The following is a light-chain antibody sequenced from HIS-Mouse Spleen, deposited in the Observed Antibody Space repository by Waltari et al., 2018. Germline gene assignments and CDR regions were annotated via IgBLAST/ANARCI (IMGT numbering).Light chain of an antibody. CDR1: ALPKKY. J-gene: IGLJ2*01. CDR2: EHS. Sequence: SYELTQPPSVSVSPGQTARITCPGAALPKKYAYWYQQKSGQAPVLVIYEHSKRPSGIPERFSGSSSGTMATLTISGAQVEDEADYYCYSTDSSGNHRVFGGGTKLTVL. CDR3: YSTDSSGNHRV. V-gene: IGLV3-10*01.